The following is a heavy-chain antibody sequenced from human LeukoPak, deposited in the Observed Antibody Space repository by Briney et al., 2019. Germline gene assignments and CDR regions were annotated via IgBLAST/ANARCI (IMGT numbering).Heavy chain of an antibody. CDR2: INPNSGGT. CDR3: ARLSLWSGYYLFDP. Sequence: ASVKVSCKASGYTFTGNYMHWVRQAPGQGLEWMGWINPNSGGTNYAQKFQSRVTMTRDTSISTAYMELSRLRSDDTAVYYCARLSLWSGYYLFDPWGQGTLVTVSS. CDR1: GYTFTGNY. D-gene: IGHD3-3*01. V-gene: IGHV1-2*02. J-gene: IGHJ5*02.